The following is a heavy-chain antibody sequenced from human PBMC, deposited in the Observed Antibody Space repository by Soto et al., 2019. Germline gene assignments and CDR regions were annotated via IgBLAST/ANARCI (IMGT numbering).Heavy chain of an antibody. V-gene: IGHV1-69*13. CDR2: IIPIFGTA. Sequence: GASVKVSCKASGGTFSSYAISWVRQAPGQGLEWMGGIIPIFGTANYAQKFQGRVTITADESTSTAYMELSSLRSEDTAVYYCASGTVTTPDLRPRPGKYYYYGMDVWGQGNTVTVSS. J-gene: IGHJ6*02. CDR3: ASGTVTTPDLRPRPGKYYYYGMDV. CDR1: GGTFSSYA. D-gene: IGHD4-4*01.